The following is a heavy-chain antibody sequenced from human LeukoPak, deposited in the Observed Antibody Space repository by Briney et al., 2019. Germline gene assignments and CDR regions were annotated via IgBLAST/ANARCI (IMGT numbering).Heavy chain of an antibody. CDR3: AKDPNVVPAHYFDY. V-gene: IGHV3-30*02. D-gene: IGHD2-2*01. Sequence: PGGSLRLSCAASGFTFSSYGMHWVRQAPGKGLEWMAFIRYDGSNKYYADSVKGRFTISRDNSKNTLYLQMNTLRAEDTAVYYCAKDPNVVPAHYFDYWGQGTLVTVSS. CDR2: IRYDGSNK. J-gene: IGHJ4*02. CDR1: GFTFSSYG.